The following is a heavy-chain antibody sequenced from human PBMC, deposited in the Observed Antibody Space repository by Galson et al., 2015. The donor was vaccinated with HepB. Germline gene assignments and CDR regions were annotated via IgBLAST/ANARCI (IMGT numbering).Heavy chain of an antibody. D-gene: IGHD5-12*01. CDR3: ATGGWGQTVATTDHDADV. Sequence: SLRLSCAASGITFIHFGVHWVRQAPGKGLEWLSFISHDASNKEYVDSVRGRFIVSRDNSNNTFYLQMNSLRVDDTAIYFCATGGWGQTVATTDHDADVWGQGTTVIVSS. V-gene: IGHV3-30*02. J-gene: IGHJ6*02. CDR2: ISHDASNK. CDR1: GITFIHFG.